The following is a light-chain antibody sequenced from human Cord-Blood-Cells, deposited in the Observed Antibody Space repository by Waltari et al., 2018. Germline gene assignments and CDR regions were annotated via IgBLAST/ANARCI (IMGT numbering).Light chain of an antibody. CDR2: ENN. V-gene: IGLV1-51*02. CDR3: GTWDSSLSVYV. J-gene: IGLJ1*01. CDR1: SSNIGNNY. Sequence: VLTQPPSVSAAPGQKVTISCSGSSSNIGNNYVSWYQQLPGTAPKLLIYENNKRPSGIPDRFSGSKSGTSATLGITGLQTGDEADYYCGTWDSSLSVYVFGTGTKVTVL.